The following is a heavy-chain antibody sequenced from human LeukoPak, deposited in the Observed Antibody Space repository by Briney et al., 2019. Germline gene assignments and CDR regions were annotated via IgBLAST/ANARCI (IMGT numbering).Heavy chain of an antibody. CDR3: ARAHITFGGVIGRFDY. V-gene: IGHV1-2*02. D-gene: IGHD3-16*02. J-gene: IGHJ4*02. CDR2: INPNSGGT. Sequence: AASVQVSCKASGYTFTGYYMHWVRPTPGQGLEWMGWINPNSGGTNYAQKFQGRVTMTRDTSISTAYMELSRLRSDDTAVFYCARAHITFGGVIGRFDYWGQGALVTVSS. CDR1: GYTFTGYY.